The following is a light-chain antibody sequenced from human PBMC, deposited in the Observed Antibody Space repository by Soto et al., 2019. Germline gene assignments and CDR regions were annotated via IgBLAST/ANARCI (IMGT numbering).Light chain of an antibody. CDR1: SSNIGSNY. CDR3: AAWDDSLSAV. Sequence: QSVLTQPPSASGTPGQRVTISCSGSSSNIGSNYVYWYQQLPGTAPKLLIYRNNQRPSGVPDRFSGSKSGTSASLAISGLRSEDEADYYCAAWDDSLSAVFGGGTKVIVL. V-gene: IGLV1-47*01. J-gene: IGLJ2*01. CDR2: RNN.